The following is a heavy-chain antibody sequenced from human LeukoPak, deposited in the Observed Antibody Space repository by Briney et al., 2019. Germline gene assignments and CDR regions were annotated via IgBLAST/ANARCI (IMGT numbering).Heavy chain of an antibody. V-gene: IGHV3-23*01. Sequence: GGSLRLSCAASGFTFSSYGMSWVRQAPGKGLEWVSAISGSGGSTYYADSVKGRFTISRDNSKNTLYLQMNSLRAEDTAVYYCAKDPHYGSGSSWFDPWGQGTLVTVSS. CDR2: ISGSGGST. CDR1: GFTFSSYG. D-gene: IGHD3-10*01. CDR3: AKDPHYGSGSSWFDP. J-gene: IGHJ5*02.